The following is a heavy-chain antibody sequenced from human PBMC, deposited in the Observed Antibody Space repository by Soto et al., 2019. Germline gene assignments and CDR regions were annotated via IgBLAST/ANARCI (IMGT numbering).Heavy chain of an antibody. V-gene: IGHV1-69*12. CDR3: AREGTRWYHDL. CDR1: GGAFSSYA. J-gene: IGHJ2*01. Sequence: QVQLVQSGAEVKKPGSSVKVSCKASGGAFSSYAISWVRQAPGQRLEWMGGIIPTFHTPNYAQKFQARVTITADESTSTAYMELSSLRSEDTAIYYCAREGTRWYHDLWGRGTLVTVSS. CDR2: IIPTFHTP.